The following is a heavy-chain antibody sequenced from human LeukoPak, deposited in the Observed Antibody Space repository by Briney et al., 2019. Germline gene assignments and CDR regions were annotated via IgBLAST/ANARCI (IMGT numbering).Heavy chain of an antibody. J-gene: IGHJ6*03. CDR3: ARAYYGSGSYYNQGHYYYYMDV. CDR2: INHSGST. CDR1: GGSFSGYY. Sequence: PSETLSLTCAVYGGSFSGYYWSWIRQPPGKGLEWIGEINHSGSTNYNPSLKSRVTISVDTSKNQFSLKLSSVTAADTAVYYCARAYYGSGSYYNQGHYYYYMDVWGKGTTVTVSS. V-gene: IGHV4-34*01. D-gene: IGHD3-10*01.